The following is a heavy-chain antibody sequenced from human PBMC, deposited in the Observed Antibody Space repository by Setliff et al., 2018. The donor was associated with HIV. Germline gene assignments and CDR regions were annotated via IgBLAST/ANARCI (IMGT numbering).Heavy chain of an antibody. V-gene: IGHV6-1*01. CDR2: IYYRSKWYS. J-gene: IGHJ4*02. Sequence: SQTLSLPCAISGDSVLSSRAAWNWIRQSPSGGLEWLGRIYYRSKWYSEYAVSVKSRLTIKPDTLENRFSLQLSSVTPEDTAVYFCARDCDPSRYYYLSLFDFWGQGTPVTV. CDR3: ARDCDPSRYYYLSLFDF. CDR1: GDSVLSSRAA. D-gene: IGHD3-22*01.